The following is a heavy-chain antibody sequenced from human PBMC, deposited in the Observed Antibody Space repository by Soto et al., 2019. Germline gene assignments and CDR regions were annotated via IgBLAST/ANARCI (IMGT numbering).Heavy chain of an antibody. D-gene: IGHD6-19*01. CDR1: GGTFSSYS. Sequence: ASVKVSCNASGGTFSSYSISWVRQAPGQGLEWMGGIIPIFGTANYAQKFQGRVTITADESTSTAYMELSSLRSEDTAVYYCARAVAGRRGYWYWGQGTLVTVSS. CDR2: IIPIFGTA. V-gene: IGHV1-69*13. CDR3: ARAVAGRRGYWY. J-gene: IGHJ4*02.